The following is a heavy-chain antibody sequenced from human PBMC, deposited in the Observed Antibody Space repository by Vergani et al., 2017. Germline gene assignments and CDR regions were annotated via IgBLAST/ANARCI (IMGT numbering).Heavy chain of an antibody. V-gene: IGHV3-20*04. CDR2: INWNGGST. CDR3: ARDLWDIVVVVAATHYYYGMDV. Sequence: EVQLVESGGGVVRPGGSLRLSCAASGFTFDDYGMSWVRQAPGKGLEWVSGINWNGGSTGYADSVKGRFTISRDNAKNSLYLQMNSLRAEDTAVYYCARDLWDIVVVVAATHYYYGMDVWGQGTTVTVSS. D-gene: IGHD2-15*01. J-gene: IGHJ6*02. CDR1: GFTFDDYG.